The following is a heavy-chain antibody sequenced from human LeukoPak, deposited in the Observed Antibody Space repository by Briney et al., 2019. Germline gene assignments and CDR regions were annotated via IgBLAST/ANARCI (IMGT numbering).Heavy chain of an antibody. Sequence: GGSLRLSCAASGFTFSSYGMHWVRQAPGKGLEWVAVIWYDGSNKYYADSVKGRFTISRDNSKNTLYLQMNSLRAEDTAVYYCAGNYGPYYFDYWGQGTLVTVSS. V-gene: IGHV3-33*01. J-gene: IGHJ4*02. CDR2: IWYDGSNK. CDR1: GFTFSSYG. CDR3: AGNYGPYYFDY. D-gene: IGHD3-10*01.